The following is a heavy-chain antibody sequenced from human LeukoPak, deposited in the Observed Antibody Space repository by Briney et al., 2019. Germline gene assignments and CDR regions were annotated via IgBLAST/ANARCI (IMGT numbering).Heavy chain of an antibody. Sequence: SGTLSLTCTVSGGSISMYYWSWIRQPAGKGLEWIGRRFSSGITNYNPSLKSRVSTSEDKSKKQLTSKLTSETAADKAVYYCAIEGYGSMMDVWGKGTTVTVSS. D-gene: IGHD6-13*01. CDR3: AIEGYGSMMDV. V-gene: IGHV4-4*07. CDR1: GGSISMYY. CDR2: RFSSGIT. J-gene: IGHJ6*04.